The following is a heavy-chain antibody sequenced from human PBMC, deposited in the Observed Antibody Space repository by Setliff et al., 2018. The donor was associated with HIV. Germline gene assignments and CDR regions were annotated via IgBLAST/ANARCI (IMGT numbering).Heavy chain of an antibody. Sequence: GGSLRLSCAASGFTFSNYAMHWVRQAPGKGLEWVSSISSSSSYIYYADSVKGRFTISRDNAKNSLYLQMNSLRAEDTAVYYCARDRGSSSPYYYGMDVWGQGTTVTVSS. D-gene: IGHD6-13*01. CDR2: ISSSSSYI. V-gene: IGHV3-21*01. J-gene: IGHJ6*02. CDR1: GFTFSNYA. CDR3: ARDRGSSSPYYYGMDV.